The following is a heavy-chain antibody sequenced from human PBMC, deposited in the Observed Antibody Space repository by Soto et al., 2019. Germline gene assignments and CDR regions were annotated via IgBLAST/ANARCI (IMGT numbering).Heavy chain of an antibody. CDR3: ANQGYQYAFDI. J-gene: IGHJ3*02. D-gene: IGHD2-2*01. CDR2: ISSDGGDK. V-gene: IGHV3-30*18. Sequence: QVQLVESGGDVVQPGRSLRLSCAASGFSFSNYGMHWVRQAPGKGLEWVTVISSDGGDKYYADSVKGRFTISRDNSKNTLYLQMNSLRPEDTAMYYCANQGYQYAFDIWGQGTMVTVSS. CDR1: GFSFSNYG.